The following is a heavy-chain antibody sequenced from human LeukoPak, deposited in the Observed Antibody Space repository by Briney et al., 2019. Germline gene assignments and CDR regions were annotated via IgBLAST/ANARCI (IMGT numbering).Heavy chain of an antibody. CDR3: AKDPTGDSGYGWGDY. V-gene: IGHV3-23*01. CDR1: GFTFSSSA. D-gene: IGHD5-12*01. Sequence: GGSLRLSCAASGFTFSSSAMSWVRQVPGKGLEWVSAISGSGGSTYYADSVKGRFTISRDNSKNTLYLQMNSLRAEDTAVYYCAKDPTGDSGYGWGDYWGQGTLVTVSS. J-gene: IGHJ4*02. CDR2: ISGSGGST.